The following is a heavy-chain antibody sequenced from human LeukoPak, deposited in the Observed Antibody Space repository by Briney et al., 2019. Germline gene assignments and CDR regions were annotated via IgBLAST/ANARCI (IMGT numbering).Heavy chain of an antibody. D-gene: IGHD2-15*01. V-gene: IGHV4-34*01. J-gene: IGHJ4*02. CDR1: GGSFSGYY. CDR3: ARGPSRYCSGGSCYSRWTTPIDY. Sequence: SETLSLTCAVYGGSFSGYYWSWIRQPPGKGLEWIGEINHSGSTNYNPSLKSRVTISVDTSKNQFSLKLSSVTAADTAVYYCARGPSRYCSGGSCYSRWTTPIDYWGQGTLVTVSS. CDR2: INHSGST.